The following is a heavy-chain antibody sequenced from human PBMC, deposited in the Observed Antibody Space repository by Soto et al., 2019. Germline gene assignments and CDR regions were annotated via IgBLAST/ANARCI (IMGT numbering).Heavy chain of an antibody. CDR1: GGTFSSYA. Sequence: ASVKVSCKASGGTFSSYAISWVRQAPGQGLEWMGGIIPIFGTANYAQKFQGRVTITADESTSTAYMELSSLRSEDTAVYYCARGSGMATVYAFDIWGQGTMVTVSS. V-gene: IGHV1-69*13. CDR3: ARGSGMATVYAFDI. D-gene: IGHD4-4*01. J-gene: IGHJ3*02. CDR2: IIPIFGTA.